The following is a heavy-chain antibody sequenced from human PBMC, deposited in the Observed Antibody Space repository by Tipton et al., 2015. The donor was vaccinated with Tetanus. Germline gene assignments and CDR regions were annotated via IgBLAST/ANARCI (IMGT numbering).Heavy chain of an antibody. D-gene: IGHD1-1*01. V-gene: IGHV4-39*01. J-gene: IGHJ5*02. Sequence: GLVKPSETLSLTCTVSGGSINSGTYYWNWIRQPPGKGLEWIGSISSYSGNTFQTPSLKSRVIITRDTSKNQFSLKLRSVTAADPAVYYCATTADNWFDPWGQGTLVTVSS. CDR3: ATTADNWFDP. CDR2: ISSYSGNT. CDR1: GGSINSGTYY.